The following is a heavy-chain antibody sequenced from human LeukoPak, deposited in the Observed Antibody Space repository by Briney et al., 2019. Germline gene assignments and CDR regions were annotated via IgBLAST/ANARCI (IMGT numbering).Heavy chain of an antibody. CDR1: GGSISSYY. D-gene: IGHD3-10*01. J-gene: IGHJ6*02. Sequence: SETLSLTCTVSGGSISSYYWSWIRQPPGKGLEWIGYIYYSGSTNYNPSLKSRVTIPVDTSKNQFSLKLSSVTAADTAVYYCARFRVRGVITYYYGMDVWGQGTTVTVSS. V-gene: IGHV4-59*08. CDR3: ARFRVRGVITYYYGMDV. CDR2: IYYSGST.